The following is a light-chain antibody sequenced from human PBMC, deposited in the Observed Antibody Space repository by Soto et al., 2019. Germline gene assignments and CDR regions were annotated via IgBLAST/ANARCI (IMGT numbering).Light chain of an antibody. CDR3: LLYYGGAWV. CDR1: TGAVTSGYY. J-gene: IGLJ3*02. V-gene: IGLV7-43*01. Sequence: QAVVTQEPSLTVSPGGTGTLTCASSTGAVTSGYYPNWFQQKPGQAPRVLIYSTSNKHSWTPARFSGSLLGGKAALTLSGVQPEDEAEYYCLLYYGGAWVFGGGTKLTVL. CDR2: STS.